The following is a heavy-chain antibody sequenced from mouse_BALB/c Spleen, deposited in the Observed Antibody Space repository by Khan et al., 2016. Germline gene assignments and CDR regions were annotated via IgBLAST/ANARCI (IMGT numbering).Heavy chain of an antibody. CDR1: GYTFTDYY. Sequence: QVQLKQSGTELPRPGASVKLSCKASGYTFTDYYVNWVKQRTGQGLEWMGEIFPGSGSTYNNEKFKGKATPTADTSSSTAYMQLSSLTSEDSAVYFCARSYYGYFAMDYWGHGTSVTVSS. D-gene: IGHD1-2*01. CDR2: IFPGSGST. CDR3: ARSYYGYFAMDY. V-gene: IGHV1-77*01. J-gene: IGHJ4*01.